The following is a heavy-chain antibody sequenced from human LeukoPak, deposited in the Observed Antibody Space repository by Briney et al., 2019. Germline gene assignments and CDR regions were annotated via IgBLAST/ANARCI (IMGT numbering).Heavy chain of an antibody. J-gene: IGHJ6*02. Sequence: GGSLRLSCAASGFTFGDYYMSWIRQAPGKGLEWVSYISSSGSTIYYADSVKGRFTISRDNAKNSLYLQMNSLRAEDTAVYYCARDSSGWYHYYYGMDVWGQGTTVTVSS. CDR3: ARDSSGWYHYYYGMDV. D-gene: IGHD6-19*01. CDR1: GFTFGDYY. V-gene: IGHV3-11*01. CDR2: ISSSGSTI.